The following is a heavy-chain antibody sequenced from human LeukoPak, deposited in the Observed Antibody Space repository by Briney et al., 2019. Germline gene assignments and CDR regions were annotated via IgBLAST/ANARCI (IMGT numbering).Heavy chain of an antibody. Sequence: ASVKVSCKASGYTFTGYYMHWVRQAPGQGLEWMGWINPNSGGTNYAQRFQGRVTMTRDTSISTAYMELSRLRSDDTAVYYCARTLNYYGSGSYLGAYWGQGTLVTVSS. J-gene: IGHJ4*02. D-gene: IGHD3-10*01. CDR2: INPNSGGT. V-gene: IGHV1-2*02. CDR1: GYTFTGYY. CDR3: ARTLNYYGSGSYLGAY.